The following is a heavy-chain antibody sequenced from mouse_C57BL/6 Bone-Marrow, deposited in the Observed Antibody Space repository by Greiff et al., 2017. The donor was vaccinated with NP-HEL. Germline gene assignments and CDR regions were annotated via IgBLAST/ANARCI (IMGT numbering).Heavy chain of an antibody. J-gene: IGHJ2*01. D-gene: IGHD3-2*02. CDR2: IYPRSGNN. CDR3: AREGLRLRFDY. CDR1: GYTFTSYG. Sequence: VQLQQSGAELARPGASVKLSCKASGYTFTSYGISWVKQSTGQGLEWIGEIYPRSGNNYYNEKFKGKATLTADKSSSTAYMELRSLTSEDSAVYFCAREGLRLRFDYWGQGTTLTVSS. V-gene: IGHV1-81*01.